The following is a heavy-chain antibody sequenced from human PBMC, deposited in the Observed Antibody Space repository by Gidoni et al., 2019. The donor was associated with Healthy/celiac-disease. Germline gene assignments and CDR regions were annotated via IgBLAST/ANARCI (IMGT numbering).Heavy chain of an antibody. J-gene: IGHJ5*02. CDR3: AKDTLAYDFWSGYTFDP. V-gene: IGHV3-9*01. D-gene: IGHD3-3*01. CDR1: GFTFAAYA. CDR2: ISWNSGSI. Sequence: EVQLVESGGGLVQPGRSLRLSCAASGFTFAAYAMHWVRQAPGKGLEWVSGISWNSGSIGYADSVKGRFTISRDNAKNSLYLQMNSLRAEDTALYYCAKDTLAYDFWSGYTFDPWGQGTLVTVSS.